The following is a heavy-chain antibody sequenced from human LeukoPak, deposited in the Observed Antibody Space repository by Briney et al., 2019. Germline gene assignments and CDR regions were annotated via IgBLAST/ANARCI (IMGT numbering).Heavy chain of an antibody. D-gene: IGHD2-15*01. CDR2: ISTSSSYI. J-gene: IGHJ5*02. Sequence: GGSLRLSCAASGFTFSRYNMNWVRQAPGKGLECVSSISTSSSYIYYADSLKGRFTISRHNAKNSLYLHMNSLRAEDTAVYYCARGADGVSSNSRGWFDPWGQGTLVTVSS. V-gene: IGHV3-21*01. CDR1: GFTFSRYN. CDR3: ARGADGVSSNSRGWFDP.